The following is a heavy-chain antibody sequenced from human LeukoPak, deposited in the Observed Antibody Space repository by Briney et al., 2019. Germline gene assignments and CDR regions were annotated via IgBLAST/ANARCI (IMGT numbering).Heavy chain of an antibody. CDR1: GFPFSTYW. V-gene: IGHV3-7*04. Sequence: GGALRLSCASSGFPFSTYWMSWVRQAPGKGLDWVANIKEDGREKYYVDSVKARFTISRDNAKNSLYLQMHSLRAEDTAVYYCARDGTYTDYDPDFDYWGQGTQVTVSS. CDR2: IKEDGREK. D-gene: IGHD5-12*01. J-gene: IGHJ4*02. CDR3: ARDGTYTDYDPDFDY.